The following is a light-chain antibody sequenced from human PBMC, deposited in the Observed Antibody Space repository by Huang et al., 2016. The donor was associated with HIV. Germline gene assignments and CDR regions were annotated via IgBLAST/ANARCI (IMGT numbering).Light chain of an antibody. V-gene: IGKV3-20*01. J-gene: IGKJ2*01. CDR3: QHYGTSPQT. Sequence: EIVLTQSPGTLSLSPGEWATLSCSASQSINNNYLAWFQQTPGQPPRLFIYVASSRATGVPDRFTGSGSGTDFNLTISRLETEDFAMYFCQHYGTSPQTFGQGTKLEIK. CDR1: QSINNNY. CDR2: VAS.